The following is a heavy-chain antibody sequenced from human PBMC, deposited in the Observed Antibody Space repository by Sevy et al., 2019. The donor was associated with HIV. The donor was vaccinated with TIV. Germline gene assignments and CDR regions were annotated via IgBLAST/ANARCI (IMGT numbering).Heavy chain of an antibody. D-gene: IGHD2-15*01. CDR2: IHAIGST. J-gene: IGHJ3*01. CDR3: ARDMFDKRTYCSTGTGLCAFDF. CDR1: GGSISGGSFY. Sequence: SETLSLTCTVSGGSISGGSFYWTWMRQPAGKGLEWIGRIHAIGSTNYNPSLKSRVTISVDTSKNQFSLKLSSVTAADTAVYYCARDMFDKRTYCSTGTGLCAFDFWGQRTMVTVSS. V-gene: IGHV4-61*02.